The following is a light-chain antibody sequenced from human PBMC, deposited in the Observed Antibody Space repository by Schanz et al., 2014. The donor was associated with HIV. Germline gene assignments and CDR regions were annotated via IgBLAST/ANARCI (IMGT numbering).Light chain of an antibody. CDR3: QQRSNWPPFT. Sequence: EIVLTQSPGTLSLSPGERAALSCRASQSVTSNLLAWYQQKPGQAPRLLIFDASNRAPGIPARFSGSGSGTDFTLTISSLEPEDFAVYYCQQRSNWPPFTFGQGTKLEIK. V-gene: IGKV3-11*01. CDR2: DAS. J-gene: IGKJ2*01. CDR1: QSVTSNL.